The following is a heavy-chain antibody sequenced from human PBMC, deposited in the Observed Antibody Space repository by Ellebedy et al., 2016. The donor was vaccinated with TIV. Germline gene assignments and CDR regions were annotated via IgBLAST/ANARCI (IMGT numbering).Heavy chain of an antibody. V-gene: IGHV3-21*01. CDR3: ARDVGGYGDYDGYYGMDV. CDR1: GFTFSGYT. CDR2: ISSSSSYI. Sequence: GESLKISXAASGFTFSGYTMNWVRQAPGKGLEWVSSISSSSSYINSADSVRGRYTISRDNAKNSLDLQLNNLRAEDTAVYYCARDVGGYGDYDGYYGMDVWGQGTTVIVSS. D-gene: IGHD4-17*01. J-gene: IGHJ6*02.